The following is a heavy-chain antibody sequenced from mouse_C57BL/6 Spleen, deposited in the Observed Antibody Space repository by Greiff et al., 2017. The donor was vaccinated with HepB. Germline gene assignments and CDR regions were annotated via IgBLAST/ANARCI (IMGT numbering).Heavy chain of an antibody. Sequence: DVKLQESGPGLVKPSQSLSLTCSVTGYSITSGYYWNWIRQFPGNKLEWMGYISYDGSNNYNPSLKNRISITRDPSKNQFFLKLNSVTTEDTATYYCARHYYGSSYVGYFDVWGTGTTVTVSS. D-gene: IGHD1-1*01. V-gene: IGHV3-6*01. CDR2: ISYDGSN. CDR3: ARHYYGSSYVGYFDV. CDR1: GYSITSGYY. J-gene: IGHJ1*03.